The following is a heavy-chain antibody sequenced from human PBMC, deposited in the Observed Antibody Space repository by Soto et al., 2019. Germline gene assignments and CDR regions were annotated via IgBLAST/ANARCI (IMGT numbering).Heavy chain of an antibody. CDR2: MNPNSGNT. D-gene: IGHD2-21*02. Sequence: GASVKVSCKASGYTFTRYDINWVRQATGQGLEWKGRMNPNSGNTGYAQKFQGRVTMTRNTSISTAYMELSSLRSEDTAVYYCAHSRCGGDCLRSYSSHYYYGMDVWGQGTTVTVSS. CDR3: AHSRCGGDCLRSYSSHYYYGMDV. CDR1: GYTFTRYD. V-gene: IGHV1-8*01. J-gene: IGHJ6*02.